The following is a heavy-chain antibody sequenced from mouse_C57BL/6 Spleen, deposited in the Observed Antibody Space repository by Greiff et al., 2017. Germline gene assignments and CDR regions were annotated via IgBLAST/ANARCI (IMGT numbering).Heavy chain of an antibody. J-gene: IGHJ3*01. CDR2: IRLKSDNYAT. CDR3: TETLTGVTY. D-gene: IGHD4-1*01. V-gene: IGHV6-3*01. Sequence: EVQGVESGGGLVQPGGSMKLSCVASGFTFSNYWMNWVRQSPEKGLEWVAQIRLKSDNYATHYAESVKGRFTISRDDSKSSVYLQMNNLRAEDTGIYYCTETLTGVTYWGQGTLVTVSA. CDR1: GFTFSNYW.